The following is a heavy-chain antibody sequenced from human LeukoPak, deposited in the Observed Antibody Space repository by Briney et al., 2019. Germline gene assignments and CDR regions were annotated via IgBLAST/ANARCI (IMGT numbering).Heavy chain of an antibody. V-gene: IGHV4-39*01. Sequence: SETLSLTCTVSGGSISSSSYYWGWIRQPPGKGLEWIGSIYYSGSTYYNPSLKSRVTISVDPSKNQFSLKLSSVTAADTAVYYCARLRARPEYSSPPFDYWGQGTLVTVSS. CDR3: ARLRARPEYSSPPFDY. CDR1: GGSISSSSYY. J-gene: IGHJ4*02. D-gene: IGHD6-6*01. CDR2: IYYSGST.